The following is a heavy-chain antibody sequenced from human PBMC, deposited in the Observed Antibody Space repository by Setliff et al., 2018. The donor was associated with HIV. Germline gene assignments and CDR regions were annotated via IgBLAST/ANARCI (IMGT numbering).Heavy chain of an antibody. CDR3: TRRRRAPGTADLEAY. D-gene: IGHD2-21*02. CDR2: IWPADSDT. J-gene: IGHJ4*01. CDR1: GYSFVNYW. V-gene: IGHV5-51*01. Sequence: GESLKISCKASGYSFVNYWIGWVRQMPGKGLEWIGVIWPADSDTRYSPSFQGQVTISADRSITTAYLQWSSLRASDIAMYYCTRRRRAPGTADLEAYWGQGTLVTVSS.